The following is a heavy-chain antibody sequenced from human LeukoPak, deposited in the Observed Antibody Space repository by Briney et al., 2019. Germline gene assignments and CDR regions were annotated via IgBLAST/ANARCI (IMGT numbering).Heavy chain of an antibody. CDR1: GGSISSSSYS. CDR2: IYYSGST. D-gene: IGHD4-17*01. Sequence: SETLSLTCTVSGGSISSSSYSWGWIRQPPGKGLEWIGYIYYSGSTNYNPSLKSRVTISADRSKNQFSLKLSSVTAADTAVYYCARERYGDNYGMDVWGQGTTVTVSS. CDR3: ARERYGDNYGMDV. V-gene: IGHV4-61*05. J-gene: IGHJ6*02.